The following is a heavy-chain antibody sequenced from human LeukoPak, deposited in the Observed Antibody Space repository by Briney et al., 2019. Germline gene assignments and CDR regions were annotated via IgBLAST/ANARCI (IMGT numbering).Heavy chain of an antibody. CDR3: ASGARLRYFLSDNWFDP. Sequence: GRSLRLPCAASGFPFSSYAMHWVRQAPGKGLEWVAVISYDGSNKYYADSVKGRFTISGDSSKNTLYLQMNSLRAEDTAVYYFASGARLRYFLSDNWFDPWGQGTLVTVSS. D-gene: IGHD6-25*01. J-gene: IGHJ5*02. CDR1: GFPFSSYA. CDR2: ISYDGSNK. V-gene: IGHV3-30-3*01.